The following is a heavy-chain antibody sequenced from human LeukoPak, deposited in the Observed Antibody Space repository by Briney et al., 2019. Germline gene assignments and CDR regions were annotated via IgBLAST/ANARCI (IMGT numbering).Heavy chain of an antibody. D-gene: IGHD3-22*01. Sequence: PGRSLSLSCAASGFTFSSYGMHWVRQAPGKGLGWVAVIWYDGSNKYYADSVKGRLTISRVNSKNALYLQMNSLSAEDTAVYYCARAYDSSGYYFDYWGQGTLVTVSS. CDR1: GFTFSSYG. J-gene: IGHJ4*02. CDR3: ARAYDSSGYYFDY. V-gene: IGHV3-33*01. CDR2: IWYDGSNK.